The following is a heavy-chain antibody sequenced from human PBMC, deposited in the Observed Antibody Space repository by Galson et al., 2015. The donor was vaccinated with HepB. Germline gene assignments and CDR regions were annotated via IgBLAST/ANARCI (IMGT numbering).Heavy chain of an antibody. D-gene: IGHD3-22*01. CDR2: IRTKTDGGTA. J-gene: IGHJ4*02. V-gene: IGHV3-15*01. CDR1: GLNFDTAW. Sequence: SLRLSCAVSGLNFDTAWMSWVRQAPGKGLEWVGRIRTKTDGGTADYAAPVKGRFTVSRDDSKNTLYLQMNSLKIEDTALYFCTTDWTFYHGGSGSFTVYSIFDYWGQGTLATVSS. CDR3: TTDWTFYHGGSGSFTVYSIFDY.